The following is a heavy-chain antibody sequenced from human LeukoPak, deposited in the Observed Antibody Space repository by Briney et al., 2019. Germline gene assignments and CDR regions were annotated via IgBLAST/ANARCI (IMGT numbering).Heavy chain of an antibody. Sequence: SETLSLTCTVPGGSISSGGYSWSWIRQPPGKGLEWIGYIYYSGSTYYNPSLKSRVTISVDTSKNQFSLKLGSVTAADTAVYYCARGRGDWFDPWGQGTLVTVSS. D-gene: IGHD1-26*01. CDR3: ARGRGDWFDP. CDR2: IYYSGST. V-gene: IGHV4-30-4*07. CDR1: GGSISSGGYS. J-gene: IGHJ5*02.